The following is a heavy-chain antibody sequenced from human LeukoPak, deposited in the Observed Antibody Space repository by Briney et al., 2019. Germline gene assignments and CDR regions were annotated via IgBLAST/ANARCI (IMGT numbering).Heavy chain of an antibody. CDR2: IGGSGGNT. J-gene: IGHJ3*02. CDR3: ARQWVVQGAFDS. V-gene: IGHV3-23*01. Sequence: GGSLRLSCAASGFTFSNFDMSWVRQAPGKGLEWVSVIGGSGGNTYYADSVKGRFTISRDNSKNTLYLQINSLRAEDTALYYCARQWVVQGAFDSWGQGTMVTVSS. D-gene: IGHD6-19*01. CDR1: GFTFSNFD.